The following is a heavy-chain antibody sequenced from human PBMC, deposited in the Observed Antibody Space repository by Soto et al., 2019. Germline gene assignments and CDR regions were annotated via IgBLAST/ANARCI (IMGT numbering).Heavy chain of an antibody. D-gene: IGHD5-12*01. CDR3: TKDDGWLPSK. CDR2: ISGSGGAI. J-gene: IGHJ4*02. Sequence: EVQLLESGGDLVQPGGSLRLSCTASGFTFSSYGMSWVRQAPGKGLEWVSGISGSGGAIYYTDSVKGRLTISRDNSKNTLYLQMHGLRDEDTAVYYCTKDDGWLPSKWGQGTLVTVSS. V-gene: IGHV3-23*01. CDR1: GFTFSSYG.